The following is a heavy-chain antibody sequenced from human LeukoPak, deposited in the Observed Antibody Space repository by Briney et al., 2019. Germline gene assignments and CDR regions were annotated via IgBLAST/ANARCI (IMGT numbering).Heavy chain of an antibody. J-gene: IGHJ4*02. CDR1: GYSFRSFW. CDR2: IYPGDSDT. V-gene: IGHV5-51*01. Sequence: PGESLKISCKASGYSFRSFWIGWVRQMPGKGLEWMGIIYPGDSDTRYSPSFQGQVTISADKSIGTAYLQWGSLKASDTAMYYCARRADSSAYYTYWGQGTLVTVFS. CDR3: ARRADSSAYYTY. D-gene: IGHD3-22*01.